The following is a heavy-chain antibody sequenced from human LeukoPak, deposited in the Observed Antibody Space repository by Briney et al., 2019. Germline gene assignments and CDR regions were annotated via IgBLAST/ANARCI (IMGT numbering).Heavy chain of an antibody. D-gene: IGHD2-8*01. V-gene: IGHV1-24*01. CDR2: FDPEDGET. CDR1: GYTLTELS. CDR3: ASGSSLMIDY. Sequence: ASVKVSCKVSGYTLTELSMHWVRQAPGKGLEWMGGFDPEDGETIYAQKFQGRVTMTRDTSTSTVYMELSSLRSEDTAVYYCASGSSLMIDYWGQGTLVTVSS. J-gene: IGHJ4*02.